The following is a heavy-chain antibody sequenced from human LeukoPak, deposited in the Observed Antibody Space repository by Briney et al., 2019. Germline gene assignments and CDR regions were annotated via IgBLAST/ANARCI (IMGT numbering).Heavy chain of an antibody. Sequence: GGSLRLSCAASGFTFSSYAMSWVRQAPGKGLEWVSAISGSGGSTYYADSVKGRFTISRDNSKNTLYLQMNGLRAEDTAVYYCAKVRKVGATTDYFDYRGQGTLVTVSS. V-gene: IGHV3-23*01. CDR2: ISGSGGST. D-gene: IGHD1-26*01. J-gene: IGHJ4*02. CDR3: AKVRKVGATTDYFDY. CDR1: GFTFSSYA.